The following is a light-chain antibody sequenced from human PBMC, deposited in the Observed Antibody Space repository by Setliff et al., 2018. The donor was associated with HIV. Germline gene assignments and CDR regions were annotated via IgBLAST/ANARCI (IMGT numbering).Light chain of an antibody. CDR2: DVT. J-gene: IGLJ1*01. Sequence: QSALTQPASVSGSPGQSITISCTGTSSDVGGYDYVSWYQQRPGKAPKLIIYDVTTRPSGVSNRFSGSKSGNTASLTISGLQAEDEADYYCSIHRSRGYVFGTGTKV. V-gene: IGLV2-14*01. CDR1: SSDVGGYDY. CDR3: SIHRSRGYV.